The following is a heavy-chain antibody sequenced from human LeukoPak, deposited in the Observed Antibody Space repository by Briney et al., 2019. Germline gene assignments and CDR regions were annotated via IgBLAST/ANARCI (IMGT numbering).Heavy chain of an antibody. Sequence: GGSLRLSCAASGFTFSSYSMNWDRQAPGKGLEWVSSISSSSSYIYYADSVKGRFTISRDNAKNSLYLQMNSLRAEDTAVYYCARRLGDYDFWSGYPKKSDYWGQGTLVTVSS. CDR3: ARRLGDYDFWSGYPKKSDY. CDR2: ISSSSSYI. CDR1: GFTFSSYS. V-gene: IGHV3-21*01. D-gene: IGHD3-3*01. J-gene: IGHJ4*02.